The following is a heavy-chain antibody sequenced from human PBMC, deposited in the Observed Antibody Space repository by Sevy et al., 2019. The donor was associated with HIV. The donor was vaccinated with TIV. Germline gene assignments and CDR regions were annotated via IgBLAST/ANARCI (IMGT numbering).Heavy chain of an antibody. CDR3: AREGGSTLSYYYHYMDV. Sequence: GGSLRLSCAASGFTFSSYAMHWVRQAPGKGLEWVAVISYDGSNKYYADSVKGRFTISRDNSKNTLYLQMNSLRAEDTAVYYCAREGGSTLSYYYHYMDVWGKGTTVTVSS. CDR2: ISYDGSNK. V-gene: IGHV3-30-3*01. J-gene: IGHJ6*03. CDR1: GFTFSSYA. D-gene: IGHD3-10*01.